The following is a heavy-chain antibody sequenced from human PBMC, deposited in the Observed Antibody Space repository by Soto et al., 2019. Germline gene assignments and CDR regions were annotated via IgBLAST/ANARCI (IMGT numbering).Heavy chain of an antibody. J-gene: IGHJ4*02. CDR1: GYTFTNYD. D-gene: IGHD4-17*01. CDR3: VRVYGEIDY. Sequence: QVQLVQSGAEVKKPGASVKVSCKASGYTFTNYDINWVRQATGQSLEWMGWMNPKSGNTGYAQQFQGRVIMTRSSAISTAYMQLSSLRSEDTAVYYCVRVYGEIDYWGQGALVTVSS. V-gene: IGHV1-8*01. CDR2: MNPKSGNT.